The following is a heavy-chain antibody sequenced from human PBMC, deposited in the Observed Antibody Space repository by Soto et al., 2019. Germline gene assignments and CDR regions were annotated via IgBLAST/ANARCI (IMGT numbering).Heavy chain of an antibody. Sequence: SETLSLTCAVSGPSISSGGYSWSWIRQPPGKGLEWIGYIQHGGSTYYNPSLKSRVTISVDRSKNQFSLKLTSVTAADTAVYYCARAHYGDYGYGMDVWGQGTTVTVSS. CDR2: IQHGGST. D-gene: IGHD4-17*01. V-gene: IGHV4-30-2*01. CDR1: GPSISSGGYS. CDR3: ARAHYGDYGYGMDV. J-gene: IGHJ6*02.